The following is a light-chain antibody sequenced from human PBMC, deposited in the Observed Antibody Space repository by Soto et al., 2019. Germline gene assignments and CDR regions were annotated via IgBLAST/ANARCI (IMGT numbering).Light chain of an antibody. CDR2: AAS. CDR1: QSISSSY. J-gene: IGKJ2*01. CDR3: QQYGSSSYT. V-gene: IGKV3-20*01. Sequence: EIVLTQSPGTLSLSPGERATLSCRASQSISSSYLAWYQQKPGQAPRLLIYAASSRATGIPDRFSGSGSGTDFTPNISRLEPEDFAVYYCQQYGSSSYTFGQGTQLEIK.